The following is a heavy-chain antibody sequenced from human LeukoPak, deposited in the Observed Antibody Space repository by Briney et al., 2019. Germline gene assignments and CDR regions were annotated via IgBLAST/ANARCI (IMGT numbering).Heavy chain of an antibody. V-gene: IGHV3-30*02. CDR1: GYDIRSYG. CDR3: AKREAVATMSDFDY. Sequence: GGSLRLSCAAPGYDIRSYGMHSVRQAPGKGLEWVAVILWGGGRQKYADSLKRRFTNSRENSKNMLYLQMNSLRGDDTAVYYCAKREAVATMSDFDYWGEGTLVIVSP. J-gene: IGHJ4*02. D-gene: IGHD6-19*01. CDR2: ILWGGGRQ.